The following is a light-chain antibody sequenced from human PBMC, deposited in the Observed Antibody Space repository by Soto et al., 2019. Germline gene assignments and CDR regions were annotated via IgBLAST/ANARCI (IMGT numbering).Light chain of an antibody. Sequence: QSVLTQPGSVSGSPGQSVAISCTASSSDVGGYNSVSWYQHHPGKAPKLLIYEVFKRPSGVPDRFSGSKSGNTASLTISGLQTEDEADYYCSSYSAILVVFGGGTKLTVL. CDR2: EVF. V-gene: IGLV2-11*01. CDR1: SSDVGGYNS. J-gene: IGLJ2*01. CDR3: SSYSAILVV.